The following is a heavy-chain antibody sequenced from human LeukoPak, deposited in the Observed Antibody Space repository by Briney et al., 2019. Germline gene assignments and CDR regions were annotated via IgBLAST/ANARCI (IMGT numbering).Heavy chain of an antibody. CDR2: IFPGDSDT. Sequence: GESLKISCNGSEYXFATYWICWVRQMPGQGLEWMGMIFPGDSDTRYSPSFQGQVTISADKSISTAYLQWSSLKASDTAIYYCASEYCSGGNCYFDYWGQGTLVTVSS. CDR1: EYXFATYW. J-gene: IGHJ4*02. V-gene: IGHV5-51*01. D-gene: IGHD2-15*01. CDR3: ASEYCSGGNCYFDY.